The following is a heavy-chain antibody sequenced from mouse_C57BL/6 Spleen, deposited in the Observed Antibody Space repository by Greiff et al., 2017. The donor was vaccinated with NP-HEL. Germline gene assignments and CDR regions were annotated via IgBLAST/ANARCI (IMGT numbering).Heavy chain of an antibody. CDR3: AKSPTHQVARTMGY. Sequence: QVQLQQPGAELVKPGASVKLSCKASGYTFTSYWMHWVKQRPGRGLEWIGRIDPNSGGTKYHAKFKSKATLTVDKPSSTAYMQLSSLTSTDSAVYYYAKSPTHQVARTMGYWGQAPTDT. D-gene: IGHD6-1*01. CDR2: IDPNSGGT. CDR1: GYTFTSYW. J-gene: IGHJ4*01. V-gene: IGHV1-72*01.